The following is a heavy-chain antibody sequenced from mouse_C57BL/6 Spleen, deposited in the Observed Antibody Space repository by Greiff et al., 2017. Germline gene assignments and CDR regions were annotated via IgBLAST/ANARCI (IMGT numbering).Heavy chain of an antibody. D-gene: IGHD2-1*01. Sequence: QVQLQQPGAELVRPGSSVKLSCKASGYTFTSYWMHWVKQRPIQGLEWIGNIDPSDSETHYNQKFKDKATLTVDKSSSTAYMQLSSLTSEDSAVYYGARGNYGNLRWYVDVWGTGTTVTVSS. J-gene: IGHJ1*03. CDR3: ARGNYGNLRWYVDV. CDR2: IDPSDSET. CDR1: GYTFTSYW. V-gene: IGHV1-52*01.